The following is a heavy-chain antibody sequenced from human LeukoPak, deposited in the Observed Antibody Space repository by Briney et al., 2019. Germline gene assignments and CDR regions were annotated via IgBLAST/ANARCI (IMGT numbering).Heavy chain of an antibody. D-gene: IGHD3-10*01. Sequence: SVKVSCKASGGTFSSYAISWVRQAPGQGLEWMGGIIPIFGTANYARKFQGRVTITADKSTSTAYMELSSLRSEDTAVYYCARLMVYYFDYWGQGTLVTVSS. V-gene: IGHV1-69*06. J-gene: IGHJ4*02. CDR2: IIPIFGTA. CDR1: GGTFSSYA. CDR3: ARLMVYYFDY.